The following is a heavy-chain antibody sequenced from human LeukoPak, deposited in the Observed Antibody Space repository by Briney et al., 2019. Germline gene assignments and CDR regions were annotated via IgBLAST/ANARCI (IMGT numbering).Heavy chain of an antibody. CDR1: GGSISSYY. Sequence: SETLSLTCTVSGGSISSYYWSWIRQPAGKGLEWIGRIYISGSTNYNPSLKSRVTMSVDTSKNQFSLKLSSVTAADTAVYYCARVIYDEGYYYMDAWGKGTTVTVSS. J-gene: IGHJ6*03. CDR3: ARVIYDEGYYYMDA. D-gene: IGHD3-22*01. CDR2: IYISGST. V-gene: IGHV4-4*07.